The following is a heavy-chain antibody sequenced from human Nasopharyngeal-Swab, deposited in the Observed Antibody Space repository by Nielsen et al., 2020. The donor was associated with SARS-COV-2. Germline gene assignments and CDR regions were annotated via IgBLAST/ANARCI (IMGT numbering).Heavy chain of an antibody. CDR3: ASYVAGTPTYYYYYMDV. D-gene: IGHD1/OR15-1a*01. CDR2: ISSSSSYI. V-gene: IGHV3-21*01. CDR1: GFTFSSYS. J-gene: IGHJ6*03. Sequence: GESLKISCAASGFTFSSYSMNRVRQAPGKGLEWVSSISSSSSYIYYADSVKGRFTISRDNAKNSLYLQMNSLRAEDTAVYYCASYVAGTPTYYYYYMDVWGKGTTVTVSS.